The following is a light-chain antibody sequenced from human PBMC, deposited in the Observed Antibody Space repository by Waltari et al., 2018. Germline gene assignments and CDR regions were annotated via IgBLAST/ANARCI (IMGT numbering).Light chain of an antibody. CDR3: AAWDDSLNRV. V-gene: IGLV1-44*01. J-gene: IGLJ1*01. CDR1: SSNIGSNP. Sequence: QPVLTQPPSASGTPGQRVTISCSGSSSNIGSNPLNWYQQLQVMAPKLLIYNYDQRPSGVPDRFSGSKSGTSASLAISGLQSEDEADYYCAAWDDSLNRVFGTGTKVTVL. CDR2: NYD.